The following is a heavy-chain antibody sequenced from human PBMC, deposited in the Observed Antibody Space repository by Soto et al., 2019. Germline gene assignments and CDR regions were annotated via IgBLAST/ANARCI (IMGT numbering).Heavy chain of an antibody. D-gene: IGHD5-18*01. Sequence: ASVKVSCKASGYSFTTYGITWVRQAPGQGLEWMGWITTYNGNTNYAQKLQGRVTMTTDTSTTTAYMELRSLRSDDTAVYYCARGRQLWSYDSWGQGTLATVSS. J-gene: IGHJ4*02. CDR1: GYSFTTYG. CDR2: ITTYNGNT. CDR3: ARGRQLWSYDS. V-gene: IGHV1-18*01.